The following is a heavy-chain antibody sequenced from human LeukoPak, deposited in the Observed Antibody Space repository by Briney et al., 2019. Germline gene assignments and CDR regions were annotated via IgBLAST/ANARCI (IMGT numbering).Heavy chain of an antibody. D-gene: IGHD3-22*01. Sequence: PGGSLRLSCAASGFTFSSYAMSWVRQAPGKGLEWVSGISGSGGSAYYADSVKGRFTTSRDNSKNTLYLQVNSLRAEDTAVYYCAKVDYYDGSGYYYDAFDIWGQGAMVTVSS. CDR2: ISGSGGSA. CDR1: GFTFSSYA. J-gene: IGHJ3*02. CDR3: AKVDYYDGSGYYYDAFDI. V-gene: IGHV3-23*01.